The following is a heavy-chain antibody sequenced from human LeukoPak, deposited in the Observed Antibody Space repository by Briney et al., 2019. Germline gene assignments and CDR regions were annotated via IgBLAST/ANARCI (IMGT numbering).Heavy chain of an antibody. Sequence: PSETLCLTCAVYGGSFSGYYWSWIRQPPGKGLEWIGEINHSGSTNYNPSLKSRVTISVDTSKNQFSLKLSSVTAADTAVYYCAVRYYDFWSGYYAAFDYWGQGTLVTVSS. D-gene: IGHD3-3*01. V-gene: IGHV4-34*01. J-gene: IGHJ4*02. CDR2: INHSGST. CDR3: AVRYYDFWSGYYAAFDY. CDR1: GGSFSGYY.